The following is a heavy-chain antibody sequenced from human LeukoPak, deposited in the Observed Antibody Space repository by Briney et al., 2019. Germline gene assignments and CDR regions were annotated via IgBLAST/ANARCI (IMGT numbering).Heavy chain of an antibody. CDR3: AKAPLGRCTGVICYYFDY. D-gene: IGHD2-15*01. CDR1: GFTFSHSA. Sequence: GGSLRLSCAASGFTFSHSAMSWVRQAPGKGLEWISTISGSGSDTNYADSVRGRLIISRDNSKNTLFLQMNSLRAADTAVYYCAKAPLGRCTGVICYYFDYWGQGTLVTVSS. J-gene: IGHJ4*02. CDR2: ISGSGSDT. V-gene: IGHV3-23*01.